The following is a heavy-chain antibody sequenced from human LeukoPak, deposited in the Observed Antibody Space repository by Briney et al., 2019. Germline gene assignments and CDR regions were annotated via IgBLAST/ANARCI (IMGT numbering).Heavy chain of an antibody. Sequence: SETLSLTCTVSSGSINIDRHYWGWIRQPPGKGLEWIGYIYYSGSTNYNPSLKSRVTISVDTSKNQFSLKLSSVTAADTAVYYCARVLGEWVATIPYAFDIWGQGTMVTVSS. V-gene: IGHV4-61*01. D-gene: IGHD5-12*01. CDR3: ARVLGEWVATIPYAFDI. CDR1: SGSINIDRHY. CDR2: IYYSGST. J-gene: IGHJ3*02.